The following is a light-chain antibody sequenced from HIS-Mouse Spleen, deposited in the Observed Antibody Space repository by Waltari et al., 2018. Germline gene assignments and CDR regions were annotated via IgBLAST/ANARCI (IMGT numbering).Light chain of an antibody. J-gene: IGLJ2*01. Sequence: SYVLTPPPSVPVAPGKTARSPRGGHNIGSKSVHWYQQKPGQAPVLVVYDDSNRPSGIPERFSGTKSGNTATLTISRVEAGDEADYYCQVWDSSSAHVVFGGGTKLTVL. V-gene: IGLV3-21*03. CDR2: DDS. CDR3: QVWDSSSAHVV. CDR1: NIGSKS.